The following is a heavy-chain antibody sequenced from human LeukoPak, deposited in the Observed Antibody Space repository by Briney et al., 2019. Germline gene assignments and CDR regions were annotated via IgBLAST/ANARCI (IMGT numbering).Heavy chain of an antibody. J-gene: IGHJ1*01. Sequence: PGGSLRLSCAASGFTSSGAWMHWVRQAPGKGLVWVSRINNDGTTTMYADSVKGRFTLSRDNAKNTLYLQMNSLRAEDTAVYYCARVSGPGMNEYFHLWGQGTLVTVSS. CDR1: GFTSSGAW. CDR2: INNDGTTT. D-gene: IGHD3-10*01. V-gene: IGHV3-74*03. CDR3: ARVSGPGMNEYFHL.